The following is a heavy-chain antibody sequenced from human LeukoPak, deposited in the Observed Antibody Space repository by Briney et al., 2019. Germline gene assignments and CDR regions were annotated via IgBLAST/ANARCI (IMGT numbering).Heavy chain of an antibody. D-gene: IGHD1-7*01. CDR3: ARDLGLELRWFDP. CDR1: GFTFSSYS. Sequence: GGSLRLSCAASGFTFSSYSMNRVRQAPGKGLEWVSSISSSSSYIYYADSVKGRFTISRDNAKNSLYLQMNSLRAEDTAVYYCARDLGLELRWFDPWGQGTLVTVSS. CDR2: ISSSSSYI. J-gene: IGHJ5*02. V-gene: IGHV3-21*01.